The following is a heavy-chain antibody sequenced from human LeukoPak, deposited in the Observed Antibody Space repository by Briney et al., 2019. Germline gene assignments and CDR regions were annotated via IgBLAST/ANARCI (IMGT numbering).Heavy chain of an antibody. V-gene: IGHV1-2*02. CDR2: INPNSGGT. D-gene: IGHD5-24*01. Sequence: GASVTVSFKASGYTFTDYYLHWVRQAPGQGVEWMGWINPNSGGTNYAQTFQGRVTMTRDTSITTAYMELSRLRSDDTAVYFCARIGYNHYFDYWGQGTLVTVSS. CDR1: GYTFTDYY. CDR3: ARIGYNHYFDY. J-gene: IGHJ4*02.